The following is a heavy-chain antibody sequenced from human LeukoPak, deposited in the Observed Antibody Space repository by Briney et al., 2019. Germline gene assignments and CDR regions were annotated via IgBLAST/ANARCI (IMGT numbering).Heavy chain of an antibody. CDR2: ILFDGRGK. V-gene: IGHV3-30*18. CDR3: AKPNCYKTICPTWSPSFFDS. J-gene: IGHJ4*02. D-gene: IGHD2/OR15-2a*01. CDR1: GFTFSLYG. Sequence: PGGALRLSCAAPGFTFSLYGMHWVRPAPRKGLEWVGVILFDGRGKYYADFVKGRFTISRDNSKNTVYLQMNSLRAEDTAVYYCAKPNCYKTICPTWSPSFFDSWGQGMLVAVSS.